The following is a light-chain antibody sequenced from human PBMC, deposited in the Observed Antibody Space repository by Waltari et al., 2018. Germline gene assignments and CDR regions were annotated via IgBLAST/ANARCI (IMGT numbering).Light chain of an antibody. CDR1: SSDVGRYPF. V-gene: IGLV2-11*01. CDR2: HVN. J-gene: IGLJ3*02. Sequence: QSVLTQPRSVSESPGQSVTISCTGTSSDVGRYPFVSWYQQHPGEAPKLMIYHVNKRPSGVPARFSGSKSGNTASLTISRLQAEDEADYFCCSFAGTYTFWVFGGGTKLTVL. CDR3: CSFAGTYTFWV.